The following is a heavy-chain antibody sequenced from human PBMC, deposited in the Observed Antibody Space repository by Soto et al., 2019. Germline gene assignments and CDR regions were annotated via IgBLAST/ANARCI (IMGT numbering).Heavy chain of an antibody. CDR2: IYPSDSDT. Sequence: PGESVKISCXGSGYNFAGYWIAWVRQMPGKGLELMGIIYPSDSDTRYRPSFQGQVTISADKSISSAYLQWSSLRASDTAMYYCARGGVSTRTFDYWGQGTPVTVS. CDR1: GYNFAGYW. D-gene: IGHD3-3*01. CDR3: ARGGVSTRTFDY. J-gene: IGHJ4*02. V-gene: IGHV5-51*01.